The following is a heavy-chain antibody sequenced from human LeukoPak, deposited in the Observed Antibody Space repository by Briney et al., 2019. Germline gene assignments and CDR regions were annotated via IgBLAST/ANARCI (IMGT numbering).Heavy chain of an antibody. CDR2: ISNSGTT. CDR3: ARVVRGAVTSNCFDP. CDR1: GGSINDYY. J-gene: IGHJ5*02. Sequence: SETLSLTCTVSGGSINDYYWTWIRQAPGKGLEWLGYISNSGTTDYNPSLKSRVTMTVDTSKNEFSLKVTSVTAADTAMYYCARVVRGAVTSNCFDPWGQGTLVTVSS. V-gene: IGHV4-59*01. D-gene: IGHD4-17*01.